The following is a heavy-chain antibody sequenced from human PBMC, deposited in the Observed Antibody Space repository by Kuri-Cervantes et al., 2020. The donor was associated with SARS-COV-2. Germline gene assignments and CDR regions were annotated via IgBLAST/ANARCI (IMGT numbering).Heavy chain of an antibody. CDR3: ARGGTGIAAAGTGPLNS. D-gene: IGHD6-13*01. CDR1: GFTFSSYS. V-gene: IGHV3-48*01. J-gene: IGHJ4*02. Sequence: GGSLRFSCAASGFTFSSYSMNWVRQAPGKGLEWVSYISSSSSTIYYADSVKGRFTISRDNAKNSLYLQMNSLRAEDTAVYYCARGGTGIAAAGTGPLNSWGQGTLVTVSS. CDR2: ISSSSSTI.